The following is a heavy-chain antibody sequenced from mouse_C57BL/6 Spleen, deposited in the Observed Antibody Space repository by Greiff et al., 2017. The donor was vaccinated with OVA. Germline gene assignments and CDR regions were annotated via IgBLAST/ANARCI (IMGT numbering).Heavy chain of an antibody. CDR1: GFSFTGYY. Sequence: EVKLVESGPELVKPGASVKISCTASGFSFTGYYMNWVKQSPEKSLEWIGEINPSTGGTTYIQKFKAKATLTVDKSTSTAFMQLKSLTSEDSAVYYCARADRNFDVWGKGTTVTVSS. CDR3: ARADRNFDV. V-gene: IGHV1-42*01. J-gene: IGHJ1*03. CDR2: INPSTGGT.